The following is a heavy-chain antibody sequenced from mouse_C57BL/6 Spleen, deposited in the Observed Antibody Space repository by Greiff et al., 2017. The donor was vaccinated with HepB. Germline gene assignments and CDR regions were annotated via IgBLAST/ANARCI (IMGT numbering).Heavy chain of an antibody. CDR2: ISSGGDYI. CDR1: GFTFSSYA. CDR3: TRDQYYGSSYRFAY. J-gene: IGHJ3*01. Sequence: EVHLVESGEGLVKPGGSLKLSCAASGFTFSSYAMSWVRQTPEKRLEWVAYISSGGDYIYYADTVKGRFTISRDNARNTLYLQMSSLKSEDTAMYYCTRDQYYGSSYRFAYWGQGTLVTVSA. V-gene: IGHV5-9-1*02. D-gene: IGHD1-1*01.